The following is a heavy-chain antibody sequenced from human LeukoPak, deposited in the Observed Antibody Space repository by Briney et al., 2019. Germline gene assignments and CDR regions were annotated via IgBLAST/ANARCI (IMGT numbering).Heavy chain of an antibody. D-gene: IGHD4-11*01. Sequence: ASVTVSCTASGYTFTSYGISWVRQAPGQGLEWMGWISAYNGNTNYAQKLQGRVTMTTDTSTSTAYMELRSLRSDDTAVYYCARATTVLPYGMDVWGQGTTVTVSS. CDR2: ISAYNGNT. CDR1: GYTFTSYG. CDR3: ARATTVLPYGMDV. J-gene: IGHJ6*02. V-gene: IGHV1-18*01.